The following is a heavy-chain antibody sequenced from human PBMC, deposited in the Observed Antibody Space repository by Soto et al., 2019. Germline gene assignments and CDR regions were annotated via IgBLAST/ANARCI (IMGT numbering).Heavy chain of an antibody. CDR2: ISGSGGST. J-gene: IGHJ4*02. D-gene: IGHD3-10*01. V-gene: IGHV3-23*01. CDR1: GFTFSSYA. CDR3: AKTLMKVRGVKGPIDY. Sequence: GGSLRLSCAASGFTFSSYAMSWVRQAPGKGLEWVSAISGSGGSTYYADSVKGRFTISGDNSKNTLYLQMNSLRAEDTAVYYCAKTLMKVRGVKGPIDYWGQGTLVTVSS.